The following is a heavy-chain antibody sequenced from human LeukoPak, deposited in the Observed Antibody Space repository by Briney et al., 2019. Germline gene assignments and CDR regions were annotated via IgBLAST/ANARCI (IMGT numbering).Heavy chain of an antibody. CDR3: AQSLVRGVISY. J-gene: IGHJ4*02. Sequence: AGGSLRLSCAASRFTFSSYAMSWVRQAPGKGLEWVSAISGSGGSTYYADSVKGRFTISRDNSKNTLYLQMNSLRAEDTAVYYCAQSLVRGVISYWGQGTLVTVSS. CDR2: ISGSGGST. CDR1: RFTFSSYA. V-gene: IGHV3-23*01. D-gene: IGHD3-10*01.